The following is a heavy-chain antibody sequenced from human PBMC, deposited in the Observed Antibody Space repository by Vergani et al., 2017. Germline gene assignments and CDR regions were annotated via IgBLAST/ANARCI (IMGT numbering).Heavy chain of an antibody. D-gene: IGHD1-1*01. Sequence: EVELVQSGPEMRKPGESLKISCKGSEYSFGNYWIAWVRQMPGKGLEWMGIIYPADADTRYSPSFQGQVTISADNSIRTAFLQRDSLKASDTALYYCARHTTYTDSWGQGTLVTVSS. J-gene: IGHJ4*02. V-gene: IGHV5-51*01. CDR1: EYSFGNYW. CDR3: ARHTTYTDS. CDR2: IYPADADT.